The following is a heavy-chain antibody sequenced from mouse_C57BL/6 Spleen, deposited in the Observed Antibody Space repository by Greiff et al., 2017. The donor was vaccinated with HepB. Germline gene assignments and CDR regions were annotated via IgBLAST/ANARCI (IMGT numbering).Heavy chain of an antibody. V-gene: IGHV5-6*01. CDR3: ARLRMITRAMDY. CDR2: ISSGGSYT. Sequence: EVKLMESGGDLVKPGGSLKLSCAASGFTFSSYGMSWVRQTPDKRLEWVATISSGGSYTYYPDSVKGRFTISRDNAKNTLYLQMSSLKSEDTAMYYCARLRMITRAMDYWGQGTSVTVSS. CDR1: GFTFSSYG. D-gene: IGHD2-4*01. J-gene: IGHJ4*01.